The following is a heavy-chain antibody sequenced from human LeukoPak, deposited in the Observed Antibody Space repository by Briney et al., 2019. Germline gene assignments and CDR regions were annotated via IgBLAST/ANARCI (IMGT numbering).Heavy chain of an antibody. Sequence: NPSETLSLTCAVYGGSFSLYYWTWIRQSPGKGLEWIGEINHSGNTNYNPSLKSRVTISVDTSKNQFSLKLSSVTAADTAVYYCAREYSSSFYFDYWGQGTLVTVSS. V-gene: IGHV4-34*01. CDR3: AREYSSSFYFDY. J-gene: IGHJ4*02. CDR2: INHSGNT. D-gene: IGHD6-6*01. CDR1: GGSFSLYY.